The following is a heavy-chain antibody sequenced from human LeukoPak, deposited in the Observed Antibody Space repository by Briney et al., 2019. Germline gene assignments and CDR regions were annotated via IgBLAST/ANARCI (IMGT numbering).Heavy chain of an antibody. D-gene: IGHD6-13*01. CDR1: GYTFTSYD. CDR3: ARDLLTWQLVHHDAYDV. J-gene: IGHJ3*01. Sequence: ASVKVSCKASGYTFTSYDINWVRQATGQGLEWMGWMYPNSGNTGYAQKFQGRVTITWNTSISTAFMDLSSLRSEDTAVYYCARDLLTWQLVHHDAYDVWGQGTMVTVS. V-gene: IGHV1-8*03. CDR2: MYPNSGNT.